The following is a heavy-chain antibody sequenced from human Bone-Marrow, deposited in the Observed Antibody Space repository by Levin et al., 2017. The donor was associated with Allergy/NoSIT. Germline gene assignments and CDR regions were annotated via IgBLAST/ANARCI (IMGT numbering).Heavy chain of an antibody. J-gene: IGHJ4*02. D-gene: IGHD5-24*01. CDR1: GFTFSSYD. CDR3: AREDAYNHGGYSDY. Sequence: GESLKISCAASGFTFSSYDMHWVRQAPGKGLEWVTQIYSDGSNKYFADSVKGRFTVSRDNTKNTVYLQMNSLRAEDTAVYYCAREDAYNHGGYSDYWGQGTLVTVSS. V-gene: IGHV3-33*01. CDR2: IYSDGSNK.